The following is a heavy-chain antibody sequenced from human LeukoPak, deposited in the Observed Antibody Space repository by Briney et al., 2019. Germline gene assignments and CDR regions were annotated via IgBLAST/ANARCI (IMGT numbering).Heavy chain of an antibody. CDR1: GGSISSSSYY. CDR2: IYYSGST. Sequence: SETLSLTCTVSGGSISSSSYYWGWIRQPPGKGLEWIGSIYYSGSTNYSPSLQSRVTISVDTSKNQFSLTLRSVTAADTAVYYCARHLAVRTAPFDYWGQGTLVTVSP. J-gene: IGHJ4*02. V-gene: IGHV4-39*01. D-gene: IGHD2-21*02. CDR3: ARHLAVRTAPFDY.